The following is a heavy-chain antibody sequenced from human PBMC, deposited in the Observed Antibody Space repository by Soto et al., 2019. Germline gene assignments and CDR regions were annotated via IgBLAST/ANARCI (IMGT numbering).Heavy chain of an antibody. CDR1: GYTFTSYD. Sequence: GASVKVSCKASGYTFTSYDINWVRQATGQGLEWMGWMNPNSGNTGYAQKFQGRVTMTRNTSISTAYMELSSLRSEDTAVYYCARVLVYDFWSGEDYYYYMDVWGKGTTVTVSS. CDR3: ARVLVYDFWSGEDYYYYMDV. V-gene: IGHV1-8*01. D-gene: IGHD3-3*01. CDR2: MNPNSGNT. J-gene: IGHJ6*03.